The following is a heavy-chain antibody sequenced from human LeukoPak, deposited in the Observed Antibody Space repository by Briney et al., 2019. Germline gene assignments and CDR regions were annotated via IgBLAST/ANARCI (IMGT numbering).Heavy chain of an antibody. CDR1: GGSFSGYY. J-gene: IGHJ6*03. CDR2: INHSGST. CDR3: ARGRGKMIDYMDV. Sequence: PSETLSLTCAVYGGSFSGYYWSWIRQPPGKGLEWIGGINHSGSTNYNPSLKSRVTISVDTSKNQFSLKLSSVTAADTAVYYCARGRGKMIDYMDVWGKGTTVTVSS. V-gene: IGHV4-34*01. D-gene: IGHD3-22*01.